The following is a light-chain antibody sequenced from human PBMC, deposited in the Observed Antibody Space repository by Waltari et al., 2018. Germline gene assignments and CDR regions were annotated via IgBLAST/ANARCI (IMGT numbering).Light chain of an antibody. V-gene: IGKV3-15*01. CDR3: QQSYSNPWT. CDR2: GAF. J-gene: IGKJ1*01. CDR1: QSVTSN. Sequence: EIVMTQSPATLSVSPGERATLSCRASQSVTSNLAWYQQKPGQAPRLLIYGAFRLQSGVPSRFSGSGSATDFTLTISGLQPEDFATYYCQQSYSNPWTFGQGTTVEVK.